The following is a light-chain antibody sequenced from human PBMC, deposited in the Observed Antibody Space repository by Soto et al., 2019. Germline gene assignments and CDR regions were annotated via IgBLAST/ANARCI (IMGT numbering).Light chain of an antibody. Sequence: QSVLTQPPSASVTPGQRVTSSCSGSSSNIGSNYVYWYHQLPGMAPKLLVYSNDQRPSGVPDRFSGSKSGTSASLAISWLRSEDEADYYCAAWDDSLGGQVFGTGTKVTVL. V-gene: IGLV1-47*02. CDR3: AAWDDSLGGQV. CDR1: SSNIGSNY. CDR2: SND. J-gene: IGLJ1*01.